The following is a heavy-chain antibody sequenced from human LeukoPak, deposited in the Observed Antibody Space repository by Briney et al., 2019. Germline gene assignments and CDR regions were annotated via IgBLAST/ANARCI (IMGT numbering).Heavy chain of an antibody. V-gene: IGHV1-8*02. Sequence: ASVKVSCKASGYTFTSYDINWVRQATGQGLEWMGWMNPNSGNTGYAQKFQGRATMTRNTSISTAYMELSSLRSEDTAVYYCARPARGLWFGELSPFDPWGQGTLVTVSS. J-gene: IGHJ5*02. CDR2: MNPNSGNT. CDR3: ARPARGLWFGELSPFDP. D-gene: IGHD3-10*01. CDR1: GYTFTSYD.